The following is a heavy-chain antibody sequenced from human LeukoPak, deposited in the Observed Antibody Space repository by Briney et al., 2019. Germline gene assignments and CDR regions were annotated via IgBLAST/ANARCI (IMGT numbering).Heavy chain of an antibody. J-gene: IGHJ5*02. CDR3: ARRYCSGGSCYINGWFDP. Sequence: GESLKISCKGSGYSFTSYWIGWVRQMPGKGLEWMGIIYPGDSDTRYSPSFQGQVTISADKSISTAYLQWSSLKASDTAMYYCARRYCSGGSCYINGWFDPWGQGTLVTVSS. V-gene: IGHV5-51*01. D-gene: IGHD2-15*01. CDR1: GYSFTSYW. CDR2: IYPGDSDT.